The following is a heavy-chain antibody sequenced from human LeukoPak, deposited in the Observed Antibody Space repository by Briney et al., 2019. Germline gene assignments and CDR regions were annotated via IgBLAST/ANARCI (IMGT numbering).Heavy chain of an antibody. CDR1: GFTFDDYA. CDR3: AKDSGYDLKESHFDY. Sequence: PGGSLRLSCAASGFTFDDYAMHWVRQAPGKGLEWVSGISWNSGSIGYADSVKGRFTISRDNAKNSLYLQMNSLRAEDTALYYCAKDSGYDLKESHFDYWGQGTLVTVSS. D-gene: IGHD5-12*01. J-gene: IGHJ4*02. V-gene: IGHV3-9*01. CDR2: ISWNSGSI.